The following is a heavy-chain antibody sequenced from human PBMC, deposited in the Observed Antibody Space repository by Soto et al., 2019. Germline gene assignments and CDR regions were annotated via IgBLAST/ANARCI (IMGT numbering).Heavy chain of an antibody. CDR2: IWYDGSNK. CDR1: GFTFSSYG. V-gene: IGHV3-33*01. J-gene: IGHJ4*02. CDR3: ARDPQGSWSPVEQWLPGY. Sequence: QVQLVESGGGVVQPGRSLRLSCAASGFTFSSYGMHWVRQAPGKGLEWVAVIWYDGSNKYYADSVKGRFTISRDNSKNTLYLQMNSLRAEDTAVYYCARDPQGSWSPVEQWLPGYWGQGTLVTVSS. D-gene: IGHD6-19*01.